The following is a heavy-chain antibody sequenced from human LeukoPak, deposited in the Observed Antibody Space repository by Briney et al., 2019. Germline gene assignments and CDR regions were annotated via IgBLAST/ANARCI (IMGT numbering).Heavy chain of an antibody. CDR2: IGTAGDT. V-gene: IGHV3-13*01. CDR3: ARGTAQYDAFDI. Sequence: GSLRLSCAASGFTFSSYDMDWVRQATGKGLEWVSAIGTAGDTYYPGSVKGRFTISRENAKNSLYLQVNSLRAGDTAVYYCARGTAQYDAFDIWGQGTMVTVSS. J-gene: IGHJ3*02. D-gene: IGHD2-2*01. CDR1: GFTFSSYD.